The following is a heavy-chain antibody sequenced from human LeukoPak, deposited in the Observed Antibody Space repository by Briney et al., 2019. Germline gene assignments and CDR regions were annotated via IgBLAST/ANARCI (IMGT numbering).Heavy chain of an antibody. J-gene: IGHJ6*03. CDR2: IYYSGST. D-gene: IGHD2-15*01. CDR3: ARVRGSAEFHYMDV. V-gene: IGHV4-59*01. Sequence: SETLSLTCTVSGGSISSYYWSWIRQPPGKGLEWIGYIYYSGSTNYNPALKSRVTISVDTSKNQFSLKLSSVTAADTAVYYCARVRGSAEFHYMDVWGKGTTVTVSS. CDR1: GGSISSYY.